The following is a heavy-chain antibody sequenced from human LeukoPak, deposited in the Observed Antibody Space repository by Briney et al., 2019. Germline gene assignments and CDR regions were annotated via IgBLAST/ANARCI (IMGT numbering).Heavy chain of an antibody. CDR1: GFTFSSYA. D-gene: IGHD6-13*01. J-gene: IGHJ4*02. V-gene: IGHV3-23*01. CDR3: AKDLGRYSSSWLDY. Sequence: GGSLGLSCAASGFTFSSYAMSWVRQAPGKGLEWVSAISGSGGSTYYADSVKGRFTISRDNSKNTLYLQMNSLRAEDTAVYYCAKDLGRYSSSWLDYWGQGTLVTVSS. CDR2: ISGSGGST.